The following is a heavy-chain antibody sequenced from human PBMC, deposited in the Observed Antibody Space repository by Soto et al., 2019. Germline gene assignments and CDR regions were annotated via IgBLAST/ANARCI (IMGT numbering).Heavy chain of an antibody. Sequence: QLQLVQSGAEVKKPGSSVKVSCKASGGTFSSYGVNWVRQAPGEGLEWMGGIIPVVGPPNYAQKFQGRVTITAHESTGTAYMELSSLRTEDTAVYYCARRFGSSYGMDVWGQGSTVTVSS. CDR2: IIPVVGPP. CDR3: ARRFGSSYGMDV. CDR1: GGTFSSYG. D-gene: IGHD1-26*01. V-gene: IGHV1-69*01. J-gene: IGHJ6*01.